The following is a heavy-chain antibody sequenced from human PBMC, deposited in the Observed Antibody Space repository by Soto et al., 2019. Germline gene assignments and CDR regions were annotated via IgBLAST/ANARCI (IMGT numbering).Heavy chain of an antibody. V-gene: IGHV3-15*07. Sequence: PGGSLRLSCAASGFTFSNAWMNWVRQAPGKGLEWVGRIKSKTDGGTTDYAAPVKGRFTISRDDSKNTPYLQMNSLKTEDTAVYYCTSEYSSSSWFRTVVAFYYYGMDVWGQGTTVTVSS. CDR3: TSEYSSSSWFRTVVAFYYYGMDV. CDR1: GFTFSNAW. J-gene: IGHJ6*02. D-gene: IGHD6-6*01. CDR2: IKSKTDGGTT.